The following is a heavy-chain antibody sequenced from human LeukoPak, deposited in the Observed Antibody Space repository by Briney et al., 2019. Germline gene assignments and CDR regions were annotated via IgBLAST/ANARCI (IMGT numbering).Heavy chain of an antibody. Sequence: LPGGSLRLSCAASGFTFSSYSMNWVRQAPGKGLEWVSVIYSGGSTYYADSVKGRFTISGDNSKNTLYLQMNSLRAEDTAVYYCATVATELRDAFDIWGQGTMVTVSS. CDR3: ATVATELRDAFDI. D-gene: IGHD5-12*01. J-gene: IGHJ3*02. CDR1: GFTFSSYS. CDR2: IYSGGST. V-gene: IGHV3-66*01.